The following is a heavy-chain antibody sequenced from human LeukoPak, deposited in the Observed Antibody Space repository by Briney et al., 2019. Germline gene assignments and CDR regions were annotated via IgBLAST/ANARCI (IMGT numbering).Heavy chain of an antibody. Sequence: GASVKVSCKASGYTFTSYGINWVRQAPGQGLEWMGWISAYNGNTNYAQKLQGRVTMTTDTSTSTAYMELRSLRSDDTAVYYCAREGDYDFWSGYYTSVDYWGQGTLVTVSS. V-gene: IGHV1-18*01. CDR3: AREGDYDFWSGYYTSVDY. CDR1: GYTFTSYG. D-gene: IGHD3-3*01. J-gene: IGHJ4*02. CDR2: ISAYNGNT.